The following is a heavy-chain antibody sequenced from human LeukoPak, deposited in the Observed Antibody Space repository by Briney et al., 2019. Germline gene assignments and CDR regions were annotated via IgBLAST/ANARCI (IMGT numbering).Heavy chain of an antibody. D-gene: IGHD6-19*01. Sequence: GGSLRLSCAASGLTFDDYAMHWVRQAPGKGLEWVSGISWNSGSIGYADSVKGRFTISRDNAKNSLYLQMNSLRAEDTALYYCAKDGVYSSGWYEVGHWGQGTLVTVSS. V-gene: IGHV3-9*01. CDR3: AKDGVYSSGWYEVGH. CDR1: GLTFDDYA. J-gene: IGHJ4*02. CDR2: ISWNSGSI.